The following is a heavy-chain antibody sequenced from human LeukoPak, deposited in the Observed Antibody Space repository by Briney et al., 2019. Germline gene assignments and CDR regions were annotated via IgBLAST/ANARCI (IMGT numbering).Heavy chain of an antibody. CDR2: ISYDGRNK. CDR3: AKDRGYSHGFDY. Sequence: GGSLRLSCAASGFTFSSYGMHWVRQAPGKGLEGVAAISYDGRNKEYVDSVKGRFTISIDNSKNTLYLQMNSLRAEDTAVYNCAKDRGYSHGFDYWGQGTLVTVSS. CDR1: GFTFSSYG. J-gene: IGHJ4*02. V-gene: IGHV3-30*18. D-gene: IGHD5-18*01.